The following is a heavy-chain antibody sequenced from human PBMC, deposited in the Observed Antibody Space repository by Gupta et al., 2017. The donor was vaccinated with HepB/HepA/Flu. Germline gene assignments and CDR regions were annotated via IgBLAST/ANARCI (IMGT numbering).Heavy chain of an antibody. CDR1: GFIFSSYW. V-gene: IGHV3-74*01. J-gene: IGHJ4*02. D-gene: IGHD3-3*01. CDR3: VGDYNFWSGYVY. Sequence: EVQLVESGGGLVQPGRSLRLSCAASGFIFSSYWMHWVRQAPGKGLVSVSRINNAVTSASYADSVKGRFTISRDNAKNTLYLQMNSLRAEDTAVYYCVGDYNFWSGYVYWGQGTLVTVSS. CDR2: INNAVTSA.